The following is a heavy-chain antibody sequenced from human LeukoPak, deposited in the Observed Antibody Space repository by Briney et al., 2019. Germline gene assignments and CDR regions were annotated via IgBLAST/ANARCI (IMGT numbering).Heavy chain of an antibody. V-gene: IGHV4-59*01. CDR3: ARERAVTTYYYFEY. CDR1: GGSISSYY. CDR2: IYYSGTT. D-gene: IGHD4-17*01. J-gene: IGHJ4*02. Sequence: SETLSLTCTVSGGSISSYYWNWIRQPPGKGLEWIGYIYYSGTTNYNPSLKSRVSMSVDTSKNQFSLKLSSVTAADTAVYYCARERAVTTYYYFEYWGQGTLVTVSS.